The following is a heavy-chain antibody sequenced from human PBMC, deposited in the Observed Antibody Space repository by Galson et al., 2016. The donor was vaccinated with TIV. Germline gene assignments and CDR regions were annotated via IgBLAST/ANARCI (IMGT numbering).Heavy chain of an antibody. Sequence: SLRLSCAASGFTFSSYALNWVRQTPGKALEWVAVISYDGSNYADSVKGRFTISRDKSKNTLYLQMNSLKAKDTAVYYRARDRSEHGSGSYYLDYWGQGTLVTVSS. J-gene: IGHJ4*02. CDR3: ARDRSEHGSGSYYLDY. CDR2: ISYDGSN. CDR1: GFTFSSYA. V-gene: IGHV3-30-3*01. D-gene: IGHD3-10*01.